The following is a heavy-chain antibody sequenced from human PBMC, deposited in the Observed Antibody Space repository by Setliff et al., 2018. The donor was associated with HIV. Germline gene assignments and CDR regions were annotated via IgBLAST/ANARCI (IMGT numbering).Heavy chain of an antibody. Sequence: PGGSLRLSCAASGFRFSDYYMNWIRQAPGKGLAWLSYISSSSDSPTKYADSVQGRFTISRDNAKTSVSLQMDSLRAEDTAVYYCARDRAARLDYWGQGALVTVSS. CDR1: GFRFSDYY. J-gene: IGHJ4*02. V-gene: IGHV3-11*05. CDR2: ISSSSDSPT. CDR3: ARDRAARLDY. D-gene: IGHD6-6*01.